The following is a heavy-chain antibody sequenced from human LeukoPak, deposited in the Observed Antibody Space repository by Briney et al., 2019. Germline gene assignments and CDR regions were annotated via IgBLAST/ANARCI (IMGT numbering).Heavy chain of an antibody. Sequence: GGSLRLSCAASGFTFSSYSMNWVRQAPGKGLEWVSSISSSSSYIYYADSVKGRFTIPRDNAKNSLYLQMNSLRAEDTAVYYCARETDYCSGGSCYSHWGQGTLVTVSS. CDR2: ISSSSSYI. V-gene: IGHV3-21*01. D-gene: IGHD2-15*01. CDR1: GFTFSSYS. CDR3: ARETDYCSGGSCYSH. J-gene: IGHJ4*02.